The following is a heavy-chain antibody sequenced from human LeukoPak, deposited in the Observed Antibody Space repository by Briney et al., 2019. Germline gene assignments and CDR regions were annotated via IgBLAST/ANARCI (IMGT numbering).Heavy chain of an antibody. Sequence: ASVKVSCKASGYTFTSYGISWVRQAPGQGREWMGWISAYNGNTNYAQKLQGRVTMTTDTSTSTAYMELRSLRSDDTAVYYCARPLIAGLVQAPFDYWGQGTLVTVSS. D-gene: IGHD6-19*01. CDR1: GYTFTSYG. CDR2: ISAYNGNT. J-gene: IGHJ4*02. CDR3: ARPLIAGLVQAPFDY. V-gene: IGHV1-18*01.